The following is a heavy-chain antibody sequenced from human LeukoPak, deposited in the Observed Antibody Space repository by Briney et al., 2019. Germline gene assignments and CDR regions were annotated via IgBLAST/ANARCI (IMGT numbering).Heavy chain of an antibody. CDR1: GGSISSYY. D-gene: IGHD1-1*01. CDR2: IYYSGST. Sequence: SETLSLTCTVSGGSISSYYWSWIRQPPGKGLEWIGYIYYSGSTNYNPSLKSRVTISVDTSKNQFSLKLSSVTAADTAVYYCARDYHDGKPPYAFDIWGQGTMVTVSS. CDR3: ARDYHDGKPPYAFDI. J-gene: IGHJ3*02. V-gene: IGHV4-59*01.